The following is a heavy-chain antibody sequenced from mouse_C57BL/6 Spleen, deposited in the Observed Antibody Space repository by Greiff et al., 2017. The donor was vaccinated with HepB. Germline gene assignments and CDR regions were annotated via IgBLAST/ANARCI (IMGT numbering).Heavy chain of an antibody. CDR2: IRNKANNHAT. CDR3: TRGGFNWDPFFDD. J-gene: IGHJ2*01. Sequence: EVKLLESGGGLVQPGGSMKLSCAASGFTFSDAWMDWVRQSPEKGLEWVAEIRNKANNHATYYAESVRGRFTISRDDSKSSVYLQMNSLRAEDTGIYYCTRGGFNWDPFFDDWGQGTTLTVAS. V-gene: IGHV6-6*01. D-gene: IGHD4-1*01. CDR1: GFTFSDAW.